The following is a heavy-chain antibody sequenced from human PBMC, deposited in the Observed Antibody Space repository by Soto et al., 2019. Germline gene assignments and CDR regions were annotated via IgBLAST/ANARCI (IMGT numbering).Heavy chain of an antibody. D-gene: IGHD2-15*01. CDR1: GGSISSGGYY. CDR3: ARGQVVAAQH. V-gene: IGHV4-31*03. J-gene: IGHJ4*02. Sequence: SETLSLTCTVAGGSISSGGYYWSWIRQHPGKGLEWIGYIYYSGSTYYNPSLKSRVTISVDRSKNQFSLKLSSVTAADTAVYYCARGQVVAAQHWGQGTLVTVSS. CDR2: IYYSGST.